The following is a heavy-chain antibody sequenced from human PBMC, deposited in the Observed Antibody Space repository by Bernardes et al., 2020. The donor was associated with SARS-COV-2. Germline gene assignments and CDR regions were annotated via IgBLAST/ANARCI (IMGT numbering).Heavy chain of an antibody. D-gene: IGHD2-2*01. J-gene: IGHJ5*02. CDR2: INPNSGNS. CDR3: ARDTRHVRTSNNWFDP. V-gene: IGHV1-8*01. CDR1: GYTFSSYD. Sequence: ASVKVSCKASGYTFSSYDINWVRQAAGQGLEWMGWINPNSGNSGYAQKFQGRVTLTSNNSITTAYMELTSLKSEDTAIYYCARDTRHVRTSNNWFDPWGQGTLVTVSS.